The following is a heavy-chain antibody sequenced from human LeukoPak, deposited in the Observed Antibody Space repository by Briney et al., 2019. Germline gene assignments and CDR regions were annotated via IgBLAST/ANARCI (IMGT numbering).Heavy chain of an antibody. V-gene: IGHV4-39*01. J-gene: IGHJ6*02. CDR1: GGSISSSSYY. D-gene: IGHD1-26*01. CDR2: IYYSGST. CDR3: ARGRSNYYGMDV. Sequence: SETLSLTCTVSGGSISSSSYYWGWIRQPPGKGLEWIGSIYYSGSTYYNPSLKSRVTISVDTSKNQFSLKLSSVTAADTAVYYCARGRSNYYGMDVWGQGTTVTVSS.